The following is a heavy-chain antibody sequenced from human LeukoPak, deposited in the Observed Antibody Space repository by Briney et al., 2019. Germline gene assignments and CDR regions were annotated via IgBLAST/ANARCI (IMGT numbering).Heavy chain of an antibody. CDR2: IKQDGSDK. CDR1: GFTFSSYS. Sequence: PGGSLRLSCAASGFTFSSYSMNWVRQAPGKGLEWVANIKQDGSDKNYVESVKGRFTISRDNVKNSLFLQMNSLRVEDTAIYYCAIGIQLPNWGQGTLVTVSS. V-gene: IGHV3-7*01. J-gene: IGHJ4*02. D-gene: IGHD1-1*01. CDR3: AIGIQLPN.